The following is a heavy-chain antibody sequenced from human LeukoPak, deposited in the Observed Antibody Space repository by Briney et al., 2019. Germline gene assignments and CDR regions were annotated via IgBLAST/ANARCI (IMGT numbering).Heavy chain of an antibody. D-gene: IGHD1-26*01. CDR3: ARWELHQGFDY. CDR1: GGAFSSYY. CDR2: IYYSGST. V-gene: IGHV4-59*01. J-gene: IGHJ4*02. Sequence: SETLSLTFAVYGGAFSSYYWSWIRQPPGKGLEWIGYIYYSGSTNYNPSLKSRVTISVDTSKNQFSLKLSSVTAADTAVYYCARWELHQGFDYWGQGTLVTVSS.